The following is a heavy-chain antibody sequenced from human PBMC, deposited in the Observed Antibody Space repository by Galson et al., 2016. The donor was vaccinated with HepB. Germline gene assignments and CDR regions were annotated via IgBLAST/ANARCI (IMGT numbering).Heavy chain of an antibody. Sequence: LTCTVSGASISRGGDYWSWIRQHPGKGLEWIAYIYYNGNTYYNPSLRSRLTISIDTSKNQFSLKVRDVTAADTAVYFCAREGNAGPSFDSWGQGTLVTVSS. D-gene: IGHD1-1*01. J-gene: IGHJ4*02. CDR1: GASISRGGDY. CDR2: IYYNGNT. V-gene: IGHV4-31*03. CDR3: AREGNAGPSFDS.